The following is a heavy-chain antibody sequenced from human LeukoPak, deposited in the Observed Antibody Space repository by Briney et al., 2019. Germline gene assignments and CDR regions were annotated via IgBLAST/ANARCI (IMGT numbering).Heavy chain of an antibody. V-gene: IGHV1-2*02. D-gene: IGHD3-22*01. J-gene: IGHJ4*02. Sequence: GASVKVSCKASEYTFTGYYMHWVRQAPGQGLEWMGWINPNSGGTNYAQTFQGRVTMTRDTSISTAYMELTRLTSDDAAVYYCAEAWSLWDSSGYFFHYWGQGTLVTVSS. CDR2: INPNSGGT. CDR3: AEAWSLWDSSGYFFHY. CDR1: EYTFTGYY.